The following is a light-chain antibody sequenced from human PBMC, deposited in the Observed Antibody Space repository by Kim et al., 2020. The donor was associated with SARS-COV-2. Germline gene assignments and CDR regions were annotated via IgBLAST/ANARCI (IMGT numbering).Light chain of an antibody. V-gene: IGLV2-11*01. CDR1: SSDVGGYNY. Sequence: QSALTQPRSVSGSPGQSVTISCTGTSSDVGGYNYGSWYQQHPGKAPKLMIYDVTKRPSGVPDRFYGSKSGNTASLTISGLQAEDEADYYCCSYAGTYTFVFGGGTKVTVL. J-gene: IGLJ2*01. CDR3: CSYAGTYTFV. CDR2: DVT.